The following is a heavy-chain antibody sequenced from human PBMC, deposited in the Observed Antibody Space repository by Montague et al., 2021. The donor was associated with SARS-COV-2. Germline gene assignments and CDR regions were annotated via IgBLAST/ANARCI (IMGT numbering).Heavy chain of an antibody. CDR1: GSSINSNYY. CDR2: SYHSGTT. V-gene: IGHV4-38-2*02. D-gene: IGHD3-10*01. J-gene: IGHJ4*02. CDR3: AKAPCYGPGKPYQFDY. Sequence: SETLSLTCTVSGSSINSNYYCGWIRQPPSKGLEWIGCSYHSGTTPXHPXXXSRVIISLDTSNNHFSLKVAFVTAADTAVYYCAKAPCYGPGKPYQFDYWGRGTLVTVSS.